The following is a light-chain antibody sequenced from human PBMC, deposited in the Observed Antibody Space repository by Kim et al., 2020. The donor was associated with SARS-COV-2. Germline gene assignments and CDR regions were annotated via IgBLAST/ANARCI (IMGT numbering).Light chain of an antibody. Sequence: GQRVTISCSGSISYIVTHNVCWYRHLPGTSPKLLIYEDNQRPSVVPDRFSGSKSGTSASLAVSGLQSEDEADYYCAAWDNSLNAVVFGGGTQLTVL. CDR3: AAWDNSLNAVV. CDR1: ISYIVTHN. V-gene: IGLV1-44*01. CDR2: EDN. J-gene: IGLJ2*01.